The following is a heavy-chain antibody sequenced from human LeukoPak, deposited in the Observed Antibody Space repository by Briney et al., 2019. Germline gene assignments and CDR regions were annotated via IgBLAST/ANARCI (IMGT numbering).Heavy chain of an antibody. Sequence: PSETLSLTCAVYGGSFSGYYWSWIRQPPGKGLEWIGEINHSGSTNYNPSLKSRVTISVDTSKNQFSLKLSSVTAADTAVYYCARFKRAGGWSYFDYWGQGTLVTVSS. CDR3: ARFKRAGGWSYFDY. J-gene: IGHJ4*02. CDR1: GGSFSGYY. D-gene: IGHD6-19*01. V-gene: IGHV4-34*01. CDR2: INHSGST.